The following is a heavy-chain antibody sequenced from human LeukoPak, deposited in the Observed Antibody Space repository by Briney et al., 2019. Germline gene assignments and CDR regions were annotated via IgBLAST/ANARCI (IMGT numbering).Heavy chain of an antibody. J-gene: IGHJ3*02. D-gene: IGHD7-27*01. CDR1: GFTFSSYS. CDR3: ARGNWGNPPDAFDI. Sequence: GGSLRLSCAASGFTFSSYSMNWVRQAPGKGLEWVSSISSSSSYIYYADSVKGRFTISRDNAKNSLYLQINSLRAEDTAVYYCARGNWGNPPDAFDIWGQGTMVTVSS. V-gene: IGHV3-21*01. CDR2: ISSSSSYI.